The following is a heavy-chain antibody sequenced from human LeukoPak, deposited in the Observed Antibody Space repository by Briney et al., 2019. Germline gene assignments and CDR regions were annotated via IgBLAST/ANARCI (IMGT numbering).Heavy chain of an antibody. D-gene: IGHD3-16*01. CDR3: AKLMGATIGGE. Sequence: GESLRISRKGSGYRFSSYWISWVRQMPGKGLEWMGRIDPSDSYTNYNPSFQGHVTISVDKSINTAYLQWSSLKASDTALYYCAKLMGATIGGEWGQGTLVTVSS. V-gene: IGHV5-10-1*01. J-gene: IGHJ1*01. CDR2: IDPSDSYT. CDR1: GYRFSSYW.